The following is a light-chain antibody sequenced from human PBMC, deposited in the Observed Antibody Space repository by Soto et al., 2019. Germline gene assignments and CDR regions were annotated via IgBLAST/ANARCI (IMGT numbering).Light chain of an antibody. V-gene: IGKV3-20*01. CDR3: KHTGT. Sequence: EIVLTQSPGTLSLSPGERATLSCRASQSVSSSYLAWYQQKPGQAPRLLIYGASSRATGIPDRFSGSGSGTDFTLTISRREPEDLAVYYCKHTGTFGQGTKVDIK. CDR1: QSVSSSY. CDR2: GAS. J-gene: IGKJ1*01.